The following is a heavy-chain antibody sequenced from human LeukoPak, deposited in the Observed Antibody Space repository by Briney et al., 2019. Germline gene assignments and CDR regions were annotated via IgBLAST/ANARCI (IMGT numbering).Heavy chain of an antibody. J-gene: IGHJ5*02. CDR2: IYYSGST. V-gene: IGHV4-39*01. D-gene: IGHD4-23*01. CDR1: GGSISSSSYY. CDR3: ARHVPQDDYGGDRFDP. Sequence: SKTLSLTRTVSGGSISSSSYYWGWIRQPPGKGLEWIGSIYYSGSTYYNPSLKSRVTISVDTSKNQFSLKLSSVTAADTAVYYCARHVPQDDYGGDRFDPWGQGTLVTVSS.